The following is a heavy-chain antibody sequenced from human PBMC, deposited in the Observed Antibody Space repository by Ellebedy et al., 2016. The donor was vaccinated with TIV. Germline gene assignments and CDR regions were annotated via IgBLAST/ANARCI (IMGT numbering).Heavy chain of an antibody. D-gene: IGHD4-17*01. CDR2: ISPYNGKS. J-gene: IGHJ1*01. V-gene: IGHV1-18*01. Sequence: ASVKVSCXTSGYTFTSYGINWVRQAPGQGLEWMGWISPYNGKSKYAQRLQGRLTMSTDTSTSTAYVELRSLRSDDTAVLYCARDDDYGVYSFPHWGQGTPVTVSS. CDR3: ARDDDYGVYSFPH. CDR1: GYTFTSYG.